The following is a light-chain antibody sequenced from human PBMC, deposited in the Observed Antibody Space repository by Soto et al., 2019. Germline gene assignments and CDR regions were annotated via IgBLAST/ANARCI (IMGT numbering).Light chain of an antibody. CDR1: ESVSTN. V-gene: IGKV3-15*01. CDR3: QQYSIWRT. J-gene: IGKJ1*01. Sequence: ILMTQSPSTLPRAPGERATLSCRASESVSTNLAWYQQKAGQAPRLLIYGASTRATGIPARLSGSGSGTEFTLTISSPHSEDFAVYYCQQYSIWRTFGQGTKVDIK. CDR2: GAS.